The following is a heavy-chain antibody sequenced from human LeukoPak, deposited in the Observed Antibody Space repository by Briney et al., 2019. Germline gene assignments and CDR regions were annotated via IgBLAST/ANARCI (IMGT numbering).Heavy chain of an antibody. V-gene: IGHV1-18*01. J-gene: IGHJ3*02. Sequence: ASVKVSCKASGYTFTNYAFSWVRQAPGQGLEWMGWISAYNGNTNYAQNLQGRVTMTTETSTSTAYMELSSLIFDDTAVYYCARHHSSGWPLDAFDIWGQGTMVTVSS. CDR1: GYTFTNYA. CDR2: ISAYNGNT. CDR3: ARHHSSGWPLDAFDI. D-gene: IGHD6-19*01.